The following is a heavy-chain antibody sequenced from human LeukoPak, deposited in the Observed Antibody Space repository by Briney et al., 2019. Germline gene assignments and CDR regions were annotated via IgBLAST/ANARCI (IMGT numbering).Heavy chain of an antibody. J-gene: IGHJ6*04. Sequence: GGSLRLSCVASGFTFSTYSMNWFRQAPGKGLEWVSTMTPGDTYIYYTDSVKGRFTISRDDAKNSLYLQMSSRGAEDTAVYYCVRVSISRLGADLLYDVGGEETTVLVPS. CDR1: GFTFSTYS. V-gene: IGHV3-21*01. D-gene: IGHD3-3*01. CDR3: VRVSISRLGADLLYDV. CDR2: MTPGDTYI.